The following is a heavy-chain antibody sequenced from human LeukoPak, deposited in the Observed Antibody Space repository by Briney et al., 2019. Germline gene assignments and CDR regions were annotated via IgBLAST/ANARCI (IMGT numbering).Heavy chain of an antibody. CDR2: IYHSGST. J-gene: IGHJ4*02. CDR3: ARTITTVRGAPLVFDY. CDR1: GYSISSGYY. D-gene: IGHD3-10*01. Sequence: SETLSLTCTVSGYSISSGYYWGWIRQPPGKGLEWIGSIYHSGSTYYNPSLKSRVTVSVDTSKNQFSLKLSSVTAADTAVYYCARTITTVRGAPLVFDYWGQGTLVTVSS. V-gene: IGHV4-38-2*02.